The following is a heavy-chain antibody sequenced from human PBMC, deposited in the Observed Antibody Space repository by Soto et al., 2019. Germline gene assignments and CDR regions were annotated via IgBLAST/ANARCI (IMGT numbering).Heavy chain of an antibody. V-gene: IGHV3-13*05. D-gene: IGHD6-13*01. CDR3: ARGQLGQKRSKGMDV. CDR2: IGTAGDP. CDR1: GFTFSSYG. Sequence: VQLVESGGGVVQPGRSLRLSCAASGFTFSSYGMHWVRQAPGKGLEWVAVIGTAGDPYYPGSVKGRFTISRENAKNSLYLQMNSLRAGDTAVYYCARGQLGQKRSKGMDVWGQGTTVTVSS. J-gene: IGHJ6*02.